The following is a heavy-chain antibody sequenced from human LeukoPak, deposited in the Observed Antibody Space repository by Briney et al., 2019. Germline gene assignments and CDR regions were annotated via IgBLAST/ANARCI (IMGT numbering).Heavy chain of an antibody. V-gene: IGHV1-2*02. J-gene: IGHJ3*02. CDR3: ARAGSRSVLRYFDWHPDAFDI. Sequence: ASVKVSCKASGYTFTVYYMHWVRQAPGQGLEWMGWINPNSGGTNYAQKFQGRVTMTRDTSISTAYMELSRLRSDDTAVYYCARAGSRSVLRYFDWHPDAFDIWGQGTMVTVSS. CDR2: INPNSGGT. CDR1: GYTFTVYY. D-gene: IGHD3-9*01.